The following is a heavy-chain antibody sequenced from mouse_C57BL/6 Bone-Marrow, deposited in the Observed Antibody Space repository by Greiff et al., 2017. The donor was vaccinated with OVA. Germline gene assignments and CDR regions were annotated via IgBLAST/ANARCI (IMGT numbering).Heavy chain of an antibody. CDR2: IHPNSGST. J-gene: IGHJ3*01. V-gene: IGHV1-64*01. CDR3: VIRFAY. D-gene: IGHD1-3*01. Sequence: VQLLQSGAELVKPGASVKLSCKASGYTFTSYWMHWVKQRPGHGLEWIGMIHPNSGSTNYNEKFKSKATLTVDKSSSTAYMQLRSLTSEDSAVYYCVIRFAYWGQGTLVTVSA. CDR1: GYTFTSYW.